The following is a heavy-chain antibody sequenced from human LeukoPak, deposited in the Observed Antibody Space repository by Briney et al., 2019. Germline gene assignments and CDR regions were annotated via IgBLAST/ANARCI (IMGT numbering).Heavy chain of an antibody. Sequence: SVKVSCKASGGTFSSYAISWVRQAPGQGLEWMGGIIPIFGTANYAQKYQGRVTITTDESTSTAYMELSSLRSEDTAVYYCARATYYYDSSGYFRGVRWFDPWGQGTLVTVSS. CDR3: ARATYYYDSSGYFRGVRWFDP. J-gene: IGHJ5*02. V-gene: IGHV1-69*05. CDR2: IIPIFGTA. CDR1: GGTFSSYA. D-gene: IGHD3-22*01.